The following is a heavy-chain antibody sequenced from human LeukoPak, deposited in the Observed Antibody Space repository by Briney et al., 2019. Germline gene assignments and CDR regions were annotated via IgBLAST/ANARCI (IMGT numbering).Heavy chain of an antibody. CDR2: ISWNSGSI. V-gene: IGHV3-9*01. J-gene: IGHJ4*02. D-gene: IGHD5-24*01. CDR1: GFTFDDYA. CDR3: AKDRDGYNMGGYFDY. Sequence: GGSLRLSCAASGFTFDDYAMHWVRQALGKGLEWVSGISWNSGSIGYADSVKGRFTISRDNTKNSLYLQMNSLRDEDTALYYCAKDRDGYNMGGYFDYWGQGTLVTVSS.